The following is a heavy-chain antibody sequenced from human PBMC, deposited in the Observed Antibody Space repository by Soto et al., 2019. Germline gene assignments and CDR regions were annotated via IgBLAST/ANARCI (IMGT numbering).Heavy chain of an antibody. CDR2: TYYRSKWYN. CDR1: GDSVSSNSAA. J-gene: IGHJ6*02. D-gene: IGHD5-18*01. V-gene: IGHV6-1*01. Sequence: SQTLSLTCAISGDSVSSNSAACNWIRQSPSRGLEWLGRTYYRSKWYNDYAVSVKSRITINPDTSKNQFSLQLNSVTPEDTAVYYCARENSKMDTAMVLSPYYYCDVKAVWGRGTTVTGSS. CDR3: ARENSKMDTAMVLSPYYYCDVKAV.